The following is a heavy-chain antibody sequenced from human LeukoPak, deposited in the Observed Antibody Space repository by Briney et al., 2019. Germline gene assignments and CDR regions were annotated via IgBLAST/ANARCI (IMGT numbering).Heavy chain of an antibody. V-gene: IGHV1-18*01. CDR3: ARDPPFLGPQLLWFGAPDAFDI. D-gene: IGHD3-10*01. Sequence: ASVKVSCKAPGYTFTSYGISWVRQAPGQGLEWMGWFSAYNGNTNYAQKLQGRVTTTTDTSTSTAYMELRSLRSDDTAVYYCARDPPFLGPQLLWFGAPDAFDIWGQGTMVTVSS. J-gene: IGHJ3*02. CDR1: GYTFTSYG. CDR2: FSAYNGNT.